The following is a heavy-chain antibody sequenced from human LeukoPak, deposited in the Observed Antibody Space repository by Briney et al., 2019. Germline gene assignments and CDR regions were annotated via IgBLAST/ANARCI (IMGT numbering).Heavy chain of an antibody. D-gene: IGHD6-13*01. CDR3: ARDIAAAGLFLDY. V-gene: IGHV3-30-3*01. J-gene: IGHJ4*02. Sequence: GRSLRLSCAASGFTFSSYAMHWVRQAPGKGLEWVAVISYDGSNKYYADSVKGRFTISRDNSKNTLYLQMNSLRADDTAVYYCARDIAAAGLFLDYWGQGTPVTVSS. CDR1: GFTFSSYA. CDR2: ISYDGSNK.